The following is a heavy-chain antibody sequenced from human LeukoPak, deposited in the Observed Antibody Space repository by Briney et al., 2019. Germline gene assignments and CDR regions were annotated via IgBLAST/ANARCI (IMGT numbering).Heavy chain of an antibody. CDR2: IIPIFGTA. CDR3: ARDSGARATNWFDP. V-gene: IGHV1-69*13. J-gene: IGHJ5*02. CDR1: GGTFSSYA. D-gene: IGHD1-1*01. Sequence: GASVKVSCKASGGTFSSYAISWVRQAPGQGLEWMGGIIPIFGTANYAQKFQGRVTITADESTSTAYMELSSLRSEDTAVYYCARDSGARATNWFDPWGQGTLVTVSS.